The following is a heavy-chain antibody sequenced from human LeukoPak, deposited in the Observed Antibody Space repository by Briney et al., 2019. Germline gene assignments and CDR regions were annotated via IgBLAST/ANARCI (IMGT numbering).Heavy chain of an antibody. J-gene: IGHJ5*02. CDR1: GGTFSNYV. V-gene: IGHV1-3*01. D-gene: IGHD4-11*01. Sequence: GSSVKVSCKASGGTFSNYVINWVRQAPGQRLEWLGWINAGNGKTKYSQNFQGRVTITRDTSASTAYMELSSLRSEDTAVYYCARGPSYSSWLDPWGQGTLVTVSS. CDR3: ARGPSYSSWLDP. CDR2: INAGNGKT.